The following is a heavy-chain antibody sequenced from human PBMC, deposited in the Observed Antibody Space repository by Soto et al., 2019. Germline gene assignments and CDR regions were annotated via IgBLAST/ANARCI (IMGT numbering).Heavy chain of an antibody. J-gene: IGHJ6*02. V-gene: IGHV4-59*11. CDR3: ARGGWSMDV. Sequence: SETLSLTCTVSGGSISSHYWSWIRQPPGKGLEWIGYIYYSGNTNYNASLKSRLTISVDTSKNQFSLELTSVTAADTAVYYCARGGWSMDVWGQGTTVTVSS. D-gene: IGHD2-15*01. CDR2: IYYSGNT. CDR1: GGSISSHY.